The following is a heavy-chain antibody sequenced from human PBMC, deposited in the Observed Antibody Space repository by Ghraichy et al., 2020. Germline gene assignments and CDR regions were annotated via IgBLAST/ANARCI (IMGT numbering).Heavy chain of an antibody. CDR3: ARRYFYS. CDR1: GFTFSGYW. J-gene: IGHJ4*02. CDR2: IRQDGNEK. V-gene: IGHV3-7*03. Sequence: GGSLRLSCVASGFTFSGYWMQWVRQAPGKGLEWVANIRQDGNEKYYVDSVKGRFTISRDNARNSLYLQMNSLRAEDTAVYYCARRYFYSWCQGTLVTVSS.